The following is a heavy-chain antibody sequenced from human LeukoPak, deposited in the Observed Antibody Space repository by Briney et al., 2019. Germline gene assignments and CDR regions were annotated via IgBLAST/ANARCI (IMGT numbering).Heavy chain of an antibody. CDR3: AKDARRTSGWYFFDH. CDR1: GFAFSRQA. D-gene: IGHD6-19*01. CDR2: IDYSGDTT. V-gene: IGHV3-23*01. Sequence: LPGGSLRLSCAASGFAFSRQAMGWVRQAPGKGLEWVSAIDYSGDTTYYADSVKGRFTISRDNSKNTLFLQMNSLRAEDTAVYYCAKDARRTSGWYFFDHWGQGTLVTVSS. J-gene: IGHJ4*02.